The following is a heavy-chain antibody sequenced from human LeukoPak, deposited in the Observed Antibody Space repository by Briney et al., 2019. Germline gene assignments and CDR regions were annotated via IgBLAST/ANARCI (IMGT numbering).Heavy chain of an antibody. CDR1: GFTFSSYA. CDR3: ARVQQYLTDYYYYYMDV. CDR2: ISYDGSNK. V-gene: IGHV3-30-3*01. Sequence: GRSLRLSCAASGFTFSSYAMHWVRQAPGKGLEWVAVISYDGSNKYYADSVKGRFTISRDNAKNSLYLQMNSLRAEDTTVYYCARVQQYLTDYYYYYMDVWGKGTTVTVSS. D-gene: IGHD1/OR15-1a*01. J-gene: IGHJ6*03.